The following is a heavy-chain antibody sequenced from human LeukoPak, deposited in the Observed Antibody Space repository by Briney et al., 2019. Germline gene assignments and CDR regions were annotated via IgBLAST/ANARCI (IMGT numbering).Heavy chain of an antibody. Sequence: SETLSLTCTVSGGSISGYYWSWLRQPPGQGLEWIAYIHSSGYTNYNPSLKSRVTISVDTSENQFSLRVSSVTAADTAVYYCAKRQGPNSGSYDYFDPWGQGILVTVSS. CDR1: GGSISGYY. CDR3: AKRQGPNSGSYDYFDP. V-gene: IGHV4-4*09. D-gene: IGHD1-26*01. CDR2: IHSSGYT. J-gene: IGHJ5*02.